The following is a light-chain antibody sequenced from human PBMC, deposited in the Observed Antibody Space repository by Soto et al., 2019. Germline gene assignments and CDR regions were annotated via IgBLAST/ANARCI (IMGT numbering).Light chain of an antibody. V-gene: IGLV2-8*01. CDR2: QVS. J-gene: IGLJ3*02. CDR3: ATWDDSLSAWV. CDR1: SGDVGGYNY. Sequence: QSALTQPPSASGSPGQSVTISCTGTSGDVGGYNYVSWYQQHPGKAPKLIIYQVSKRPSGVPDRFSGSKSGNTASLTVSGLHAEDEADYSCATWDDSLSAWVFGGGTKLTVL.